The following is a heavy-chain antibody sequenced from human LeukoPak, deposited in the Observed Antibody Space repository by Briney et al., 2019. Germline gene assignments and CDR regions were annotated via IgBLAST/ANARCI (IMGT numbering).Heavy chain of an antibody. Sequence: SETLSLTCTVSGGSISSYYWSWIRQPAGKGLEWIGRIYTSGSTNYNPSLKSRVTISVDKSKNQFSLKLSSVTAADTAVYYCARSVVVPAAFNWFDPWGQGILVTVSS. V-gene: IGHV4-4*07. J-gene: IGHJ5*02. CDR2: IYTSGST. D-gene: IGHD2-2*01. CDR1: GGSISSYY. CDR3: ARSVVVPAAFNWFDP.